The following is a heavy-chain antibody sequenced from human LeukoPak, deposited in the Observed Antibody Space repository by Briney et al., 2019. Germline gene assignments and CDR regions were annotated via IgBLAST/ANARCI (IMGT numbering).Heavy chain of an antibody. CDR2: MNPNSGNT. D-gene: IGHD3-9*01. CDR1: GYTFTSYD. Sequence: ASVEVSCKASGYTFTSYDINWVRQATGRGLEWMGWMNPNSGNTGYAQKFQGRVTMTRNTSISTAYMELSSLRSEDTAVYYCARRSFDWLLSGWFDPWGQGTLVTVSS. V-gene: IGHV1-8*01. CDR3: ARRSFDWLLSGWFDP. J-gene: IGHJ5*02.